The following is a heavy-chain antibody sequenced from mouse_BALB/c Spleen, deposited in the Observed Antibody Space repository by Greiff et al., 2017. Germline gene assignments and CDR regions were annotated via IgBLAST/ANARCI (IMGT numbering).Heavy chain of an antibody. CDR1: GFNIKDTY. CDR3: ARASSGRYYYAMDY. D-gene: IGHD3-1*01. CDR2: IDPANGNT. V-gene: IGHV14-3*02. J-gene: IGHJ4*01. Sequence: EVQLQQSGAELVKPGASVKLSCTASGFNIKDTYMHWVKQRPEQGLEWIGRIDPANGNTKYDPKFQGKATITADTSSNTAYLQLSSLTSEDTAVYYCARASSGRYYYAMDYWGQGTSVTVSS.